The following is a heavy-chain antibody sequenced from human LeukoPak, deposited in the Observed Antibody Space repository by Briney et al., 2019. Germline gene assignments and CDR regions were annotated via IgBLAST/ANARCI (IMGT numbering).Heavy chain of an antibody. Sequence: SETLSLTCAVYGGSFSGYYWTWIRQPPGKGLEWIGEINHSGRTNYNPSLKSRATISVDTSKNQFSLKLSSVPAADTAVYYCARGADSSGYYSIFYFDYWGQGTLVTVSS. CDR3: ARGADSSGYYSIFYFDY. J-gene: IGHJ4*02. CDR1: GGSFSGYY. D-gene: IGHD3-22*01. V-gene: IGHV4-34*01. CDR2: INHSGRT.